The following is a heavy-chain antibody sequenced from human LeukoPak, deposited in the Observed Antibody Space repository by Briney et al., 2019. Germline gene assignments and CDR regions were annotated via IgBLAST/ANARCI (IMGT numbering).Heavy chain of an antibody. CDR3: ARVGTYSNTWYGSYFDY. V-gene: IGHV3-64*01. CDR2: ISNNGGST. J-gene: IGHJ4*01. CDR1: GFTFSSYA. Sequence: GGSLRLSCVGSGFTFSSYAMHWVRQAPGKGLEYVSAISNNGGSTSYANSVKGRFTISRSNSKNTLYLQMGSLRAEDMAVYYCARVGTYSNTWYGSYFDYWGQGTLATVSS. D-gene: IGHD6-13*01.